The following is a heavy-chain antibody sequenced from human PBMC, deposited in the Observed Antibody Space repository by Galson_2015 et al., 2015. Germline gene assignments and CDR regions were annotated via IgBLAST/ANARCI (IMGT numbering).Heavy chain of an antibody. CDR2: ISYDGSNK. Sequence: SLRLSCAASGFTFSSYAMHWVRQAPGKGLEWVTVISYDGSNKYYADSVKGRFTISRDNSKNTLYLQMNSLRAEDTAVYYCAREAGKYSGYDFPSWFDYWGQGTLVTVSS. D-gene: IGHD5-12*01. CDR1: GFTFSSYA. J-gene: IGHJ4*02. V-gene: IGHV3-30*01. CDR3: AREAGKYSGYDFPSWFDY.